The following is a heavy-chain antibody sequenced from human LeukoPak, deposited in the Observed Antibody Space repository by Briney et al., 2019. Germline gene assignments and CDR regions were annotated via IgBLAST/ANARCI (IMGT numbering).Heavy chain of an antibody. Sequence: ASVKVSCKASGYTFTDYNFSWVRQAPGQGLEWMGWISAYNGNTNYAQKLQGRVTMTTDTSTSTAYMELRSLRSDDTAVYYCARVWVAGRTFDYWGQGTLVTVSS. D-gene: IGHD6-19*01. CDR3: ARVWVAGRTFDY. CDR1: GYTFTDYN. V-gene: IGHV1-18*01. J-gene: IGHJ4*02. CDR2: ISAYNGNT.